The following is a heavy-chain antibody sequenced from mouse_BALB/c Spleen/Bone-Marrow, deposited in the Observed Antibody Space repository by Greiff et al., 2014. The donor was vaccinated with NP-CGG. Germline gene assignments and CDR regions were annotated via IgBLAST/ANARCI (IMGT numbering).Heavy chain of an antibody. Sequence: EVQLQQSGPELVKPGASVKISCKTSGYTFTEYTMHWVKQSHGKSLEWIGGINPNNGGTSYNQKFRGKATLTVDKSSSTAYMELRSLTSGDSAVYYCARWKDGYYSWFAYWGQGTLVTVSA. CDR1: GYTFTEYT. J-gene: IGHJ3*01. CDR3: ARWKDGYYSWFAY. V-gene: IGHV1-18*01. CDR2: INPNNGGT. D-gene: IGHD2-3*01.